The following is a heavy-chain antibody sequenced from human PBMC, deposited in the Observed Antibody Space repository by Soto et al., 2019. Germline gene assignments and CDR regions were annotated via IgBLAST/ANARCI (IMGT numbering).Heavy chain of an antibody. D-gene: IGHD3-3*02. J-gene: IGHJ6*02. CDR1: GYTFTSYY. Sequence: ASVKVSCKTSGYTFTSYYMHWVRQAPGQGLEWMGIINPSGGSTTSAQKFQGRVTMTSDTSTSTVYMELSSLRSEDTAVYYCVRPFLSHYYVMDVWGQGTTVTVSS. CDR3: VRPFLSHYYVMDV. V-gene: IGHV1-46*01. CDR2: INPSGGST.